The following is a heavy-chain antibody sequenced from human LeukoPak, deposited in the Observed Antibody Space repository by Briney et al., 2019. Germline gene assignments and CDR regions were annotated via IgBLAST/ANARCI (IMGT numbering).Heavy chain of an antibody. CDR2: IAYDGSIT. CDR3: AKGRDYDFWSGYYPFDY. D-gene: IGHD3-3*01. J-gene: IGHJ4*02. Sequence: PGGSLRLSCAASGFTLSSYPMHWVRQAPGKGLEWLAVIAYDGSITLYTDSVKGRFTISRDSSKNTLYLQMNSLRAEDTAVYYCAKGRDYDFWSGYYPFDYWGQGTLVTVSS. V-gene: IGHV3-30-3*01. CDR1: GFTLSSYP.